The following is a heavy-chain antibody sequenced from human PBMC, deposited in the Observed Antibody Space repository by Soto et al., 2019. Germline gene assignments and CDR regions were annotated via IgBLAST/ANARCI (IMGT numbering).Heavy chain of an antibody. CDR3: ARVDYYDSSGYYGY. CDR2: ISGYNGNT. J-gene: IGHJ4*02. V-gene: IGHV1-18*04. D-gene: IGHD3-22*01. CDR1: GYTFTIYG. Sequence: QVQLVQSGAEVKKPGASVKVSCKASGYTFTIYGISWVRQAPGQGLEWMGWISGYNGNTDYAQNLQDRVTLTTDASTSSVYMELTSLRSDHTAVYFCARVDYYDSSGYYGYWGQGTLITVSS.